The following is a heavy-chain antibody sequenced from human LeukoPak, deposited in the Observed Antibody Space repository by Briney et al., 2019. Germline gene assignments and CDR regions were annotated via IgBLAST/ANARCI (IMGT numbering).Heavy chain of an antibody. CDR2: IYTSGSP. CDR3: ARDGEPPFDY. D-gene: IGHD1-14*01. V-gene: IGHV4-4*09. J-gene: IGHJ4*02. CDR1: GGSISSYY. Sequence: SETLSLTWNVAGGSISSYYWSWIRQPPRKGLEWIWYIYTSGSPNDNPSLKRRVAISVDTSKHQFSRKLSSVTAADTAVYYCARDGEPPFDYWGQGTLVTVSS.